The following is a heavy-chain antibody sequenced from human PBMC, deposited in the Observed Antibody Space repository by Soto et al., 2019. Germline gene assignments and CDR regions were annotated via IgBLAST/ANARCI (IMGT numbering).Heavy chain of an antibody. Sequence: QSQTLSLTCAISGDSVSSNSAAWNWIRQSPSRGLEWLGRTYYRSKWYNDYAVSVKSRITINPDTSKNQFSLQLNSVTPEDTAVYYCARGVGYSNYEGGWFDPWGQGTLVTVSS. CDR3: ARGVGYSNYEGGWFDP. J-gene: IGHJ5*02. CDR1: GDSVSSNSAA. V-gene: IGHV6-1*01. D-gene: IGHD4-4*01. CDR2: TYYRSKWYN.